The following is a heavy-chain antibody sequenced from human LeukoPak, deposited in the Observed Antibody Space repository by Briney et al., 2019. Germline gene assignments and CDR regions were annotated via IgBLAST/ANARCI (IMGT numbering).Heavy chain of an antibody. Sequence: SETLSLTCTVSGGSISSYYWSWIRQPPGKGLEWIGYIHYSGSTNYNPSLKSRVTISVDTSKNQFSLKLSSVTAADTAVYYCARGPDYYDSSGYPFDYWGQGTLVTVSS. CDR2: IHYSGST. J-gene: IGHJ4*02. D-gene: IGHD3-22*01. CDR1: GGSISSYY. V-gene: IGHV4-59*01. CDR3: ARGPDYYDSSGYPFDY.